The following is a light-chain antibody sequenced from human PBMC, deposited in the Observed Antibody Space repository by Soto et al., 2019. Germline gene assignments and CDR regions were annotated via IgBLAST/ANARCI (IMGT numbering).Light chain of an antibody. CDR3: QQYNRFSPRT. Sequence: DIQMTQSPSTLSASIGDRVTITCRASESISVWVAWYQQKPRKAPKFLIYDASTLQSGIPSRFSGSGSGTEFTLTISNLQPDDFATYYCQQYNRFSPRTFGQGTKVEIK. CDR2: DAS. CDR1: ESISVW. J-gene: IGKJ1*01. V-gene: IGKV1-5*01.